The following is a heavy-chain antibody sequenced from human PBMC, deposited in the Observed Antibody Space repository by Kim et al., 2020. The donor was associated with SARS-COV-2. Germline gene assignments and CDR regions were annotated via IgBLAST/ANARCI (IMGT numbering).Heavy chain of an antibody. V-gene: IGHV7-4-1*02. CDR3: ARVWAHYYDSSGYRYYYYYGMDV. Sequence: ASVKVSCKASGYTFTSYAMNWVRQAPGQGLEWMGWINTNTGNPTYAQGFTGRFVFSLDTSVSTAYLQISSLKAEDTAVYYCARVWAHYYDSSGYRYYYYYGMDVWGQGTTVTVSS. D-gene: IGHD3-22*01. CDR2: INTNTGNP. J-gene: IGHJ6*02. CDR1: GYTFTSYA.